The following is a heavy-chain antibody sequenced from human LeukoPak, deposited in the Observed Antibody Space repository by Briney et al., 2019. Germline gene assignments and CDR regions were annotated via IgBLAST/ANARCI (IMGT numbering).Heavy chain of an antibody. V-gene: IGHV1-18*01. Sequence: ASVKVSCKASGYTFTSYGISWVRQAPGQGLEWMGWISAYNGNTNYAQKLPGRVTMTTDTSTSTAYMELRSLRSDDTAVYYCARANYYDSSGYYVAFWGQGTLVTVSS. CDR2: ISAYNGNT. D-gene: IGHD3-22*01. CDR1: GYTFTSYG. CDR3: ARANYYDSSGYYVAF. J-gene: IGHJ4*02.